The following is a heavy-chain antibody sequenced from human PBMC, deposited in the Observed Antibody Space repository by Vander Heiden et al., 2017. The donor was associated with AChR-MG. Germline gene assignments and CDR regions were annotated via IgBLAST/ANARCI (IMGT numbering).Heavy chain of an antibody. CDR3: ARTDPTGYYFDY. CDR2: IYSGGST. V-gene: IGHV3-53*02. Sequence: EVQLVETGGGLIQPGGSLRLSCAASGFTVSSNYMGWVRQAPGKGLEWVSVIYSGGSTYYADSVKGRFTISRDNSKNTLYLQMNSLRAEDTAVYYCARTDPTGYYFDYWGQGTLVTVSS. J-gene: IGHJ4*02. CDR1: GFTVSSNY. D-gene: IGHD2-15*01.